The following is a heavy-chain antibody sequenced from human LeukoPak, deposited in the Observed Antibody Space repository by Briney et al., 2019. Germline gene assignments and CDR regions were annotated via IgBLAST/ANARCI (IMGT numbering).Heavy chain of an antibody. Sequence: ASVKVSCKASGGTFSSYAISWVRQAPGQGLEWMGGIIPIFGTANYAQKFQGRVTITADESTGTAYMELSSLRSEDTAVYYCASPLSPHSGTYGMDVWGQGTTVTVSS. D-gene: IGHD3-10*01. CDR2: IIPIFGTA. V-gene: IGHV1-69*01. CDR3: ASPLSPHSGTYGMDV. J-gene: IGHJ6*02. CDR1: GGTFSSYA.